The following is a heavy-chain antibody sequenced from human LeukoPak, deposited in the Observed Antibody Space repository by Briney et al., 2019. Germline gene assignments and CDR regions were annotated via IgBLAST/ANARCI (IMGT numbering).Heavy chain of an antibody. V-gene: IGHV1-18*01. J-gene: IGHJ4*02. CDR3: ARDHYNYDSSGYPYFDY. Sequence: GASVKVSCKASGYTFTSYGISWVRQAPGQGLEWMGWISAYNGNTNYAQKLQGRVTMTTDTSTSTAYMELRSLRSDDTAVYYCARDHYNYDSSGYPYFDYWGQGTPVTVSS. CDR1: GYTFTSYG. D-gene: IGHD3-22*01. CDR2: ISAYNGNT.